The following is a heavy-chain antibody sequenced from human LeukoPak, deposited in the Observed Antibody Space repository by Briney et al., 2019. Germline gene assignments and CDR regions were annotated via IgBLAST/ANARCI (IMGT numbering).Heavy chain of an antibody. CDR1: GYTFTGYY. D-gene: IGHD3-22*01. J-gene: IGHJ4*02. CDR3: ARPYDSRFAIDF. V-gene: IGHV1-2*02. CDR2: INPNSGGT. Sequence: ASVKVSCKASGYTFTGYYMHWVRQAPGQGLEWMGWINPNSGGTNYAQKFQGRVTMIRDTSINTAYMELSRLTSDDTAVYYCARPYDSRFAIDFWGQGTLVTVSS.